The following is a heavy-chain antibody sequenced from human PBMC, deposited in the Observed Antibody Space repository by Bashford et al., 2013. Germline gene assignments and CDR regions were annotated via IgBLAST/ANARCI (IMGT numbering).Heavy chain of an antibody. V-gene: IGHV4-4*07. CDR2: IHTRGIT. CDR1: GGSITPYY. J-gene: IGHJ5*02. Sequence: SETLSLTCTVSGGSITPYYWSWFRQPPAKGLEWIGGIHTRGITEYSPSLKSRITLSVDTSENYCSLKLSSVTAADTALYYCATERYDASGYHLESWGQGTLVTVSS. D-gene: IGHD3-22*01. CDR3: ATERYDASGYHLES.